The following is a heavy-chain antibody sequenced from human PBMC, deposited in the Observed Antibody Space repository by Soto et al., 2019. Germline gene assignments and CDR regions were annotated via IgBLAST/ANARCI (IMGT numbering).Heavy chain of an antibody. CDR1: GFTFSSYA. CDR2: ISGSGGST. V-gene: IGHV3-23*01. J-gene: IGHJ5*02. D-gene: IGHD2-2*03. Sequence: GGSLRLSCAASGFTFSSYAMSWVRQAPGKGLEWVSAISGSGGSTFYADSVKGRFTISRDNSKNTLYLQMNSLRAEDTAVYYCAKDPPGYCSSTSCPLEYNWFDPWGQGTLVTVS. CDR3: AKDPPGYCSSTSCPLEYNWFDP.